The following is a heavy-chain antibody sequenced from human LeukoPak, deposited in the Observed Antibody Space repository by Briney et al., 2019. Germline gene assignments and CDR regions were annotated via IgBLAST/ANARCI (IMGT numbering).Heavy chain of an antibody. CDR1: GGSISSGGYY. CDR3: AGTFYYTSGSYSLDY. D-gene: IGHD3-10*01. J-gene: IGHJ4*02. Sequence: PSETLSLTCTVSGGSISSGGYYWSWIRQHPGKGLEWIGYIYHSGSTYYNPSLKSRVTISVDRSKNQFSLKLSSVTAADTAVYYCAGTFYYTSGSYSLDYWGQGTLVTVSS. CDR2: IYHSGST. V-gene: IGHV4-30-2*01.